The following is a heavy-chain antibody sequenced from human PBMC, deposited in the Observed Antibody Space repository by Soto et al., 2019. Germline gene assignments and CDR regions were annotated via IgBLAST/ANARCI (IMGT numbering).Heavy chain of an antibody. CDR2: IYYSGST. Sequence: SETLSLTCTVSGGSISSGGYYWSWIRQHPGKGLEWIGDIYYSGSTYYNPSLKSRVTISVDTSKNQFSLKLSSVTAADTAVYYCARGDYGSGSPSSGYFFADWGQGTLVTVSS. J-gene: IGHJ4*02. CDR1: GGSISSGGYY. D-gene: IGHD3-10*01. V-gene: IGHV4-31*03. CDR3: ARGDYGSGSPSSGYFFAD.